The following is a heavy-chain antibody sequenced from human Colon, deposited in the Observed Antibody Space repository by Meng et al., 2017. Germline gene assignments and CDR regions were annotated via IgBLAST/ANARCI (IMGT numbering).Heavy chain of an antibody. Sequence: GESLKISCAASGFTVSSNYMSWVRQAPGKGLEWVSVIYSGGSTYYADSVKGRFTISRDNSKNTLYLQMNSLRAEDTAVYYCARSLLRCHFDYWGQGTLVTVS. CDR2: IYSGGST. CDR1: GFTVSSNY. D-gene: IGHD4-17*01. V-gene: IGHV3-53*01. CDR3: ARSLLRCHFDY. J-gene: IGHJ4*02.